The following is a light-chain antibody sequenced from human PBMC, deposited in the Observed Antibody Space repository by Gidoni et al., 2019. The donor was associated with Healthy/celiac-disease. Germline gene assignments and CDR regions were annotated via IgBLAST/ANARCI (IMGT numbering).Light chain of an antibody. CDR3: QQYGSSSIT. V-gene: IGKV3-20*01. Sequence: DIVFTQSPGTLSLSPGERATLSCRASQSVSSSYLAWYQQKPGQAPRLLIYGASSRATGIPDRFIGSGSGTDFTLTISRLEPEDFAVYYCQQYGSSSITFGQXTRLEIK. J-gene: IGKJ5*01. CDR2: GAS. CDR1: QSVSSSY.